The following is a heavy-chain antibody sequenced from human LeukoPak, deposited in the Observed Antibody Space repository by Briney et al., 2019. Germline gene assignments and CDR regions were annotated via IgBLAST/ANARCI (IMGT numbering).Heavy chain of an antibody. Sequence: SETLSLTCTVSGGSIGSYYWSWIRQPAGKGLEWIGRIYTSGSTNYNPSLKGRVTISVDTSKNQFSLKLSSVTAADTAVYYCAREGSSGVFDYWGQGTLVTVSS. CDR2: IYTSGST. J-gene: IGHJ4*02. CDR1: GGSIGSYY. CDR3: AREGSSGVFDY. D-gene: IGHD2-15*01. V-gene: IGHV4-4*07.